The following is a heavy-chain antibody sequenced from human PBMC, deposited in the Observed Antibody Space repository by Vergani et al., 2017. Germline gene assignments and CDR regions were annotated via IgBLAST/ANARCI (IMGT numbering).Heavy chain of an antibody. CDR1: GASINNDFYY. D-gene: IGHD6-13*01. CDR3: ARATGGSSSWLWLDV. CDR2: IYVSGIT. J-gene: IGHJ6*02. V-gene: IGHV4-61*02. Sequence: QVQLHESGPGLVKPSQTLSLTCTVSGASINNDFYYWHWIRQPAGKGLEWFGRIYVSGITDYNSSLQSRVTISVDTSKNQFSLKLSSVTAADTAVYYCARATGGSSSWLWLDVWGQGTTVTVSS.